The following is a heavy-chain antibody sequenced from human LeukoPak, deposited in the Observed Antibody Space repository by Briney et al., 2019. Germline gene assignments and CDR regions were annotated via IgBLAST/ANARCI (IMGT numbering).Heavy chain of an antibody. Sequence: GGSLRLSCAASGFTFSSYGMHWVRQAPGKGLEWVAFIRYDGSNKYYADSVKGRFTISRDNSKNTLYLQMNSLRAEDTAVYYCAKDPGRGIAADMDWGQGTLVTVSS. CDR2: IRYDGSNK. J-gene: IGHJ4*02. CDR1: GFTFSSYG. D-gene: IGHD6-13*01. CDR3: AKDPGRGIAADMD. V-gene: IGHV3-30*02.